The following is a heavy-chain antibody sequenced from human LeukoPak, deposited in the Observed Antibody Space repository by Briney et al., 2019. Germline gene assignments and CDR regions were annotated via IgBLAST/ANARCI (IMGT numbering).Heavy chain of an antibody. Sequence: SETLSLTCAVYGGSFSGYYWSWIRQPPGKGLEWIGEINHSGSTNYNPSLKSRVTISVDTSKNQFSLKLSSVTAADTAVYYCARGYCSGGSCPEDFDYWGQGTLATVSS. J-gene: IGHJ4*02. CDR3: ARGYCSGGSCPEDFDY. CDR1: GGSFSGYY. V-gene: IGHV4-34*01. D-gene: IGHD2-15*01. CDR2: INHSGST.